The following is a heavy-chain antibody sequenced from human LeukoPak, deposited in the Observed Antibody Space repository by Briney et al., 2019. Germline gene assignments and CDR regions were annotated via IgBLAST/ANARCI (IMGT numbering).Heavy chain of an antibody. V-gene: IGHV4-4*02. Sequence: SGTLSLTCAVSGGSISSSNWWSWVRQPPGKGLEWIGEIYHSGSTNYNPSLKSRVTISVDTSRNHFSLKLNSVTAADTAVYYCAKPSNYYGSATDAFDFWGQGTMVTVSS. CDR1: GGSISSSNW. CDR3: AKPSNYYGSATDAFDF. J-gene: IGHJ3*01. CDR2: IYHSGST. D-gene: IGHD3-10*01.